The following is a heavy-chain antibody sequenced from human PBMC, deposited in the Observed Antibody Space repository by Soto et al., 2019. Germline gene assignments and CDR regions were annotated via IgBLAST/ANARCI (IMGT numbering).Heavy chain of an antibody. CDR2: ISYDGSNK. V-gene: IGHV3-30-3*01. D-gene: IGHD5-18*01. Sequence: PGGSLRLSCAASGFTFSSYAMHWVRQAPGKGLEWVAVISYDGSNKYYADSVKGRFTISRDNSKNTLYLQMNSLRAEDTAVYYCARDGGYSYGYEFDYWGQGTLVTVSS. CDR3: ARDGGYSYGYEFDY. CDR1: GFTFSSYA. J-gene: IGHJ4*02.